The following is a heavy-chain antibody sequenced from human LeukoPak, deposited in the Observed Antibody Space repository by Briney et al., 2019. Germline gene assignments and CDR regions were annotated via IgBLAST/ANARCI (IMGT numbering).Heavy chain of an antibody. Sequence: GGSLRLSCAASGFTFSSYGMHWVRQAPGKGLEWVAVISYDGSNKYYADSVKGRFTISRDNSKNTLYLQMNSLRAEDTAVYYCARARTGTNYYYYGMDVWGQGTTVTVSS. CDR1: GFTFSSYG. J-gene: IGHJ6*02. CDR3: ARARTGTNYYYYGMDV. CDR2: ISYDGSNK. V-gene: IGHV3-30*03. D-gene: IGHD1/OR15-1a*01.